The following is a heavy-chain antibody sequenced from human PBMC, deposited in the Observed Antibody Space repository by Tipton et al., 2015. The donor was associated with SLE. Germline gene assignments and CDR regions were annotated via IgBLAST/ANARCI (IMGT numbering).Heavy chain of an antibody. CDR2: IYYSGST. V-gene: IGHV4-59*12. CDR1: GGSISSYY. D-gene: IGHD3-10*01. Sequence: TLSLTCTVSGGSISSYYWSWIRQPPGKGLEWIGYIYYSGSTDYNPSLKSRVTISVDTSKNQFSLKLSSVTAADTAVYYCARRHYYGFGDFGYWGQGTLVTVSS. CDR3: ARRHYYGFGDFGY. J-gene: IGHJ4*02.